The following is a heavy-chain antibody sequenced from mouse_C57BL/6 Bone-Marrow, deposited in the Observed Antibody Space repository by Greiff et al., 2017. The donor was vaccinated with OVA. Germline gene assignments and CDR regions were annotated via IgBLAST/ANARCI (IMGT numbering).Heavy chain of an antibody. J-gene: IGHJ2*01. CDR2: IHPNSGST. V-gene: IGHV1-64*01. Sequence: VQLQQPGAELVKPGASVKLSCKASGYTFTSYWMHWVKQRPGQGLEWIGMIHPNSGSTNYNEKFKSKATLTVDKSSSTAYMQLSSLTSEDSAVYYCARWDHYYGQYYVDYWGQGTTLTVSS. CDR1: GYTFTSYW. D-gene: IGHD1-2*01. CDR3: ARWDHYYGQYYVDY.